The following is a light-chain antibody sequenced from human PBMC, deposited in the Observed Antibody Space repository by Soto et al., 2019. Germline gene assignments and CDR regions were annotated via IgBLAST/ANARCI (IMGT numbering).Light chain of an antibody. CDR3: HQYGSSPLT. J-gene: IGKJ4*01. CDR1: QSVSSDY. Sequence: EIVMTQSPATLSVSPGERVTLSCRASQSVSSDYLAWYQQSPGQAPRLLIYGASRRATGIPDRFSGSGSGTDFTLTISRLEPEDFAMYYCHQYGSSPLTFGGGTKVDIK. V-gene: IGKV3-20*01. CDR2: GAS.